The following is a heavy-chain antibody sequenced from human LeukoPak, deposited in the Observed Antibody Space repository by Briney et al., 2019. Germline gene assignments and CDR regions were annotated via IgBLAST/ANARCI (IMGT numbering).Heavy chain of an antibody. Sequence: ASVKVSCKASGHTSTDYYVHWVRQAPGQGLEWMGCINANSGGTNYAQRFQGRATMTRDTSITTVYMELSSLTSDDTAVYYCARDPIRADGYNLDYWGQGTLVTVSS. CDR3: ARDPIRADGYNLDY. V-gene: IGHV1-2*02. CDR1: GHTSTDYY. D-gene: IGHD5-24*01. J-gene: IGHJ4*02. CDR2: INANSGGT.